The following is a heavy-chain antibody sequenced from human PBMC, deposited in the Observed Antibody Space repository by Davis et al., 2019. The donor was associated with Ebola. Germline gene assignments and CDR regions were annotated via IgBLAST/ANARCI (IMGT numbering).Heavy chain of an antibody. CDR3: AAVITFGGVIVYDAFDI. V-gene: IGHV4-34*01. D-gene: IGHD3-16*02. CDR1: GGSFSGYY. CDR2: IYYSGST. Sequence: SETLSLTCAVYGGSFSGYYWSCIRQPPGKGLEWIGCIYYSGSTYYNPSLKSRVTISVDTSKNQFSLKLSSVTAADTAVYYCAAVITFGGVIVYDAFDIWGQGTMVAVSS. J-gene: IGHJ3*02.